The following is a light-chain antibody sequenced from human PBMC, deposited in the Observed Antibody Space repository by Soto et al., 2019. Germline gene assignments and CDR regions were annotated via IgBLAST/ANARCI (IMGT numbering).Light chain of an antibody. CDR1: QTISSY. V-gene: IGKV1-39*01. Sequence: DIQMTQSPSSLSASVGDRVTITCRASQTISSYLNCYQQRPGKAPKLLIYAASSLQSGVPSRFSGSGSGTDFTLTISSLQPEDFATYYCQQSSNIPYTFGQGTKLEIK. CDR3: QQSSNIPYT. CDR2: AAS. J-gene: IGKJ2*01.